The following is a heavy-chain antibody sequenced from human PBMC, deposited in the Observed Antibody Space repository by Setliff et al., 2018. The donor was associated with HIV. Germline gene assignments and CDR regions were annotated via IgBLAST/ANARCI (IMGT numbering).Heavy chain of an antibody. CDR2: IYFTEST. J-gene: IGHJ4*02. CDR3: ARLFRWLQFPDRFDS. V-gene: IGHV4-59*11. CDR1: GDSITSHY. D-gene: IGHD6-19*01. Sequence: LSLTCSVSGDSITSHYWSWIRQPPGKGLEWIGYIYFTESTNYNPSLKSRVTISVDTSKNQFSLKLSSVTAADTAVYYCARLFRWLQFPDRFDSWGQGALVTVSS.